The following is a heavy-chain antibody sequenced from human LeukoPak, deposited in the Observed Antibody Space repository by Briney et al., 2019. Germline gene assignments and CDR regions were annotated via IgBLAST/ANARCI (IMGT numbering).Heavy chain of an antibody. CDR2: IYYSGST. CDR1: GGSISSYY. J-gene: IGHJ4*02. Sequence: SETLSLTCTVSGGSISSYYWSWIRQPPRKGLEWIGYIYYSGSTNYNPSLKSRVTISVDTSKNQFSLKLSSVTAADTAVYYCASRYSGSYLSYFDYWGQGTLVTVSS. CDR3: ASRYSGSYLSYFDY. D-gene: IGHD1-26*01. V-gene: IGHV4-59*12.